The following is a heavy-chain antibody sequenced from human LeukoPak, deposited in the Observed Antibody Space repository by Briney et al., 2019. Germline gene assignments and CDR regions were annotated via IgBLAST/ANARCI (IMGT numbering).Heavy chain of an antibody. J-gene: IGHJ4*02. CDR1: GGSISSGSYY. V-gene: IGHV4-61*02. D-gene: IGHD3-22*01. CDR3: AREVRYYYDSSGYQDFDY. Sequence: SETLSLTCTVSGGSISSGSYYWSWIRQPAGKGPEWIGRIYTSGSTNYNPSLKSRVTISVDTSKNQFSLRLSSVTAADTAVYYCAREVRYYYDSSGYQDFDYWGQGTLVTVSS. CDR2: IYTSGST.